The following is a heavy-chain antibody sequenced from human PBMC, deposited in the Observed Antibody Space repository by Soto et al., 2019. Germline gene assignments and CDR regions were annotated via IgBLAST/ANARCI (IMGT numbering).Heavy chain of an antibody. Sequence: EVQLVESGGGLVKPGGSLRLSCAASGFTCSSYSMNWVRQAPGKGLEWVSSISSSSSYIYYADSVKGRFTISRDNAKNSLYLQMNSLSAADTAVYYCARDQPGYSYGYGLGYWGQGTLVTVSS. J-gene: IGHJ4*02. CDR2: ISSSSSYI. V-gene: IGHV3-21*01. CDR3: ARDQPGYSYGYGLGY. D-gene: IGHD5-18*01. CDR1: GFTCSSYS.